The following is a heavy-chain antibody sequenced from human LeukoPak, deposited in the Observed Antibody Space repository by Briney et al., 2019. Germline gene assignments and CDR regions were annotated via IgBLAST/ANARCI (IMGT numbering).Heavy chain of an antibody. CDR3: ARHGRGHYDILTGYGFGAFDI. Sequence: SETLSPTCTVSGGSISSYYWSWIRQPPGKGLEWIGYIYYSGSTNYNPSLKSRVTISVDTSKNQFSLKLSSVTAADTAVYYCARHGRGHYDILTGYGFGAFDIWGQGTMVTVSS. V-gene: IGHV4-59*08. D-gene: IGHD3-9*01. CDR1: GGSISSYY. J-gene: IGHJ3*02. CDR2: IYYSGST.